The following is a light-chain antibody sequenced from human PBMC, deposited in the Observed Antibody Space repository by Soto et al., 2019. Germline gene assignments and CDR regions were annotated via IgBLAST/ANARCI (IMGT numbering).Light chain of an antibody. CDR1: SSDIGGYDY. CDR2: EVS. V-gene: IGLV2-14*01. CDR3: CSYTTSSTSV. J-gene: IGLJ1*01. Sequence: SALTQPASVSGSPGQSITISCTGTSSDIGGYDYVSWYQQHPGKAPKLVIFEVSNRPSGISTRFSGSKSGNTASLTISGLQADDEADYYCCSYTTSSTSVFGTGTKLTVL.